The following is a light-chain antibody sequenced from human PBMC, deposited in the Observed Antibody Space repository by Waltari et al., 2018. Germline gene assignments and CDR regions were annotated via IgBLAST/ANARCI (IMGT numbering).Light chain of an antibody. Sequence: ELVLTQSPCTLSLSPVERATLSCRASQTVRTTYLAWYQQKPGQAPTLLIYGASSRATGIPDRFSGSGSGTDFSLTISSLEPEDFAVYYCQQYDISPLTFGGGTKVETK. CDR2: GAS. V-gene: IGKV3-20*01. CDR1: QTVRTTY. J-gene: IGKJ4*01. CDR3: QQYDISPLT.